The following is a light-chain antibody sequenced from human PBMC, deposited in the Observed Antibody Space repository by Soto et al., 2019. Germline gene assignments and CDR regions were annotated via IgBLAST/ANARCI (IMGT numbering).Light chain of an antibody. CDR2: DAS. CDR3: QQRSNWPPT. CDR1: QIISSY. J-gene: IGKJ4*01. Sequence: EIVLTQSPATLSLSPGERATLSCRASQIISSYLAWYQQKPGQAPRLLIYDASNRATGIPARFSGGGTGTDFTLNISSLEPEDVAVYYCQQRSNWPPTFGGGTKVEIK. V-gene: IGKV3-11*01.